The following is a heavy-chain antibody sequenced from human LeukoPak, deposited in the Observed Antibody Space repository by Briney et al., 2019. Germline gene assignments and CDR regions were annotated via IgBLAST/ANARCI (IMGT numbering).Heavy chain of an antibody. Sequence: PSETLSLTCAVYGGSFSGYYWSWIRQPPGKGLEWIGEINHSGSTNYNPSLKSRVTISVDTSKNQFSLKLSSVTAADTAVHYCARERGYHKLYYFDYWGQGTLVTVSS. CDR1: GGSFSGYY. CDR2: INHSGST. V-gene: IGHV4-34*01. D-gene: IGHD6-25*01. J-gene: IGHJ4*02. CDR3: ARERGYHKLYYFDY.